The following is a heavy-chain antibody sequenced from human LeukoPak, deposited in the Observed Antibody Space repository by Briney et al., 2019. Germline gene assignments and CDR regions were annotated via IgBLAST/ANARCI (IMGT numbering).Heavy chain of an antibody. CDR2: MNPNSGDT. CDR3: ARGLAAAGTGF. V-gene: IGHV1-8*01. J-gene: IGHJ4*02. D-gene: IGHD6-25*01. Sequence: GASVNVSCMTAGYTFTSYEISWVRHATGQGLEWMGWMNPNSGDTGYAQKFQGRVTMTRDTSISTAYMELSSLTFDDTAVYYCARGLAAAGTGFWGQGTLVTVSS. CDR1: GYTFTSYE.